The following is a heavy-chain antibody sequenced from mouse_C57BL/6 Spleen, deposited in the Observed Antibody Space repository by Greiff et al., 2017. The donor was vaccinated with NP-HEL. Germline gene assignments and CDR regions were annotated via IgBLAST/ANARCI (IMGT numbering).Heavy chain of an antibody. Sequence: QVQLQQPGAELVKPGASVKLSCKASGYTFTSYWMQWVKQRPGQGLEWIGEIDPSDSYTNYNQKFKGKATLTVDTSSSTAYMQLSSLTSEDSAVYYCARLRNYYGTFDYWGQGTTLTVSS. CDR3: ARLRNYYGTFDY. J-gene: IGHJ2*01. CDR2: IDPSDSYT. V-gene: IGHV1-50*01. CDR1: GYTFTSYW. D-gene: IGHD1-1*01.